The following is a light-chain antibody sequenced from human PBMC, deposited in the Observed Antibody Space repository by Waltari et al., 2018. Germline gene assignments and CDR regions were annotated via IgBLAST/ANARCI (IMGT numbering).Light chain of an antibody. CDR1: SSDIGSYNL. CDR2: EVS. Sequence: QSALTQPASVSGSPGQSITISCTGTSSDIGSYNLVSWYQQHPGKAPKLMIYEVSKRPSGVSKRCAGSKSGNTASLTISGLQAEDEADYYCCSYVGSSYVFGIGTKVTVL. V-gene: IGLV2-23*02. CDR3: CSYVGSSYV. J-gene: IGLJ1*01.